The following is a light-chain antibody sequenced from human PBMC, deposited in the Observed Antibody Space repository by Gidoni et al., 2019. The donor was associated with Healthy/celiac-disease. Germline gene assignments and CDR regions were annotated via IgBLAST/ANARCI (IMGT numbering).Light chain of an antibody. V-gene: IGKV1-NL1*01. Sequence: DIQMTQSPSSLSASVGDRVTITCRASQGISNSLAWYQQKPGKAPKLLLYAASRLESGVPSRFSGSGSGTDYTLTISSLQPEDFATYYCQQYYSTLGDTFGPXTKVDIK. CDR2: AAS. CDR3: QQYYSTLGDT. CDR1: QGISNS. J-gene: IGKJ3*01.